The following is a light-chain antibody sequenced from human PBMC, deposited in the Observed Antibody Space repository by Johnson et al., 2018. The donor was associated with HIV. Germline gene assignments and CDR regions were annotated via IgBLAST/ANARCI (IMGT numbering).Light chain of an antibody. CDR3: GTWDSRLNVYL. V-gene: IGLV1-51*01. Sequence: VLTQPPSVSAAPGQKVTISCSGSSSNIGNNYVSWYQQLPGTAPKLLIYDNNNRPSGIPDRFSGSKSGTSATLGISGLQTGDEADYYCGTWDSRLNVYLFGTGTKVTVL. CDR1: SSNIGNNY. CDR2: DNN. J-gene: IGLJ1*01.